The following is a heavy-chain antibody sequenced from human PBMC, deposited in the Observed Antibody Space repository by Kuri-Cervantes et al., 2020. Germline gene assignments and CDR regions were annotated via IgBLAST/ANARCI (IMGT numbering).Heavy chain of an antibody. Sequence: SQTLSLTCVVDAGSFSAYYWSWIRQPPGKGLEWIGEINHSGNSNYNPSLKSRVTISVDTSKNQFSLKLSSVTAADTAVYYCARGRRGWYAFDIWGQGTMVTVSS. D-gene: IGHD6-19*01. CDR2: INHSGNS. CDR3: ARGRRGWYAFDI. J-gene: IGHJ3*02. CDR1: AGSFSAYY. V-gene: IGHV4-34*01.